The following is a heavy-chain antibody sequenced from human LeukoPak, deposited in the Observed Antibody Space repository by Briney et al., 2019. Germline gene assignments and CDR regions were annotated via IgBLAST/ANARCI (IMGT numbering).Heavy chain of an antibody. J-gene: IGHJ4*02. Sequence: SETLSLTCAVYGGSFSGYYWSWIRQPPGKGLEWIGEINHSGSTNYNPSLRSRVTISVDPSKKQFSLKLSSVTAADTAVYFCVRDRQHCSGGNCYSEDLPDSWGQGIVVAVSS. D-gene: IGHD2-15*01. CDR3: VRDRQHCSGGNCYSEDLPDS. CDR2: INHSGST. CDR1: GGSFSGYY. V-gene: IGHV4-34*01.